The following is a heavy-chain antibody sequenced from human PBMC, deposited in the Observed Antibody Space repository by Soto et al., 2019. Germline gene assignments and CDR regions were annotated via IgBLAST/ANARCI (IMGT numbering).Heavy chain of an antibody. V-gene: IGHV3-30*03. CDR3: ARTYYFGSGTSYTLYY. D-gene: IGHD3-10*01. J-gene: IGHJ4*02. Sequence: GGSLRLSCAASGFTFSNYGMHWVRQAPGKGLEWVAVISDDGVSKYYADSVQGRFTISRDNSESVVLLQMNSLRPDDTALYFCARTYYFGSGTSYTLYYWGQGTQVTVSS. CDR1: GFTFSNYG. CDR2: ISDDGVSK.